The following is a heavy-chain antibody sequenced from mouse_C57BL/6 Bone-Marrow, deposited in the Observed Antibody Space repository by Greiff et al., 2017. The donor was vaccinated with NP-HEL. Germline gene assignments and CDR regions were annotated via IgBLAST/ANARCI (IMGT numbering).Heavy chain of an antibody. CDR3: IPLIDGGYPYFDY. D-gene: IGHD2-3*01. CDR1: GFNIKDDY. Sequence: VQPKESGAELVRPGASVKLSCTASGFNIKDDYMHWVKQRPEQGLEWIGWIDPENGDTEYASKFQGKATITADTSSNTAYLQLSSLTSEDTAVYYCIPLIDGGYPYFDYWGQGTTLTVSA. J-gene: IGHJ2*01. V-gene: IGHV14-4*01. CDR2: IDPENGDT.